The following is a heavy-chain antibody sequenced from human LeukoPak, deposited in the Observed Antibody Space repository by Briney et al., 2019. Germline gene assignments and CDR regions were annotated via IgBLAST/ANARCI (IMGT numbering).Heavy chain of an antibody. D-gene: IGHD6-13*01. CDR3: ARDLDSSSWYILWFDP. V-gene: IGHV3-30-3*01. CDR2: ISYDGSNK. J-gene: IGHJ5*02. CDR1: GFIFSKYA. Sequence: GRSLRLSCAASGFIFSKYAMHWVRQAPGKGLEWVAVISYDGSNKYYADSVKGRFTISRDNSKNTLFLQMNSLRTEDTAVYYCARDLDSSSWYILWFDPWGQGTLVTVSS.